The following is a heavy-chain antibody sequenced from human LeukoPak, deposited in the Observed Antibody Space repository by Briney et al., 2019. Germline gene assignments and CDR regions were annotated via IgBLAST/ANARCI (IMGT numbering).Heavy chain of an antibody. Sequence: ASVKVSCKASGHGFTGYHIHWVRQAPGQGLEWMAWMNTNDGGISYAQRLQGRVTVTRDTSINTAYVELSDLRSDDTAMYYCVSEAAGAFHRWGQGSPVTVSS. CDR2: MNTNDGGI. V-gene: IGHV1-2*02. D-gene: IGHD3-16*01. CDR3: VSEAAGAFHR. J-gene: IGHJ5*02. CDR1: GHGFTGYH.